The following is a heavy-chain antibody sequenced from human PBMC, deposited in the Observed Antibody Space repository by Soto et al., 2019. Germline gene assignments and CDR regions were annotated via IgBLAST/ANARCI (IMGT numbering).Heavy chain of an antibody. V-gene: IGHV1-24*01. J-gene: IGHJ6*02. Sequence: GASVKVSCKVSGYTLTELSMHWVRQAPGKGLEWMGGFDPEDGETIYAQKFQGRVTMTEDTSTDTAYMELSSLRSEDTAVYCCATHTTRGYQYRMDVWGQGTTVTVS. CDR2: FDPEDGET. CDR3: ATHTTRGYQYRMDV. CDR1: GYTLTELS. D-gene: IGHD2-2*01.